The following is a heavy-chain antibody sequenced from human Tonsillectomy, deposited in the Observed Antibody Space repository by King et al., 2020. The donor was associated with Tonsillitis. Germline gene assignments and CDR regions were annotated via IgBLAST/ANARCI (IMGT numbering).Heavy chain of an antibody. Sequence: VQLVESGGGLIQPGGSLRLSSVASGFTFSTFAMSGFRQAPGKGPEWVPLFNSGSTKTFYGDSVKGRFTVSGDDSKNTLLLQMSGWEVEDTAVYYCAKPYNNDRTPGGDWGQGTLVTVSS. CDR3: AKPYNNDRTPGGD. D-gene: IGHD1-14*01. CDR1: GFTFSTFA. CDR2: FNSGSTKT. V-gene: IGHV3-23*03. J-gene: IGHJ4*02.